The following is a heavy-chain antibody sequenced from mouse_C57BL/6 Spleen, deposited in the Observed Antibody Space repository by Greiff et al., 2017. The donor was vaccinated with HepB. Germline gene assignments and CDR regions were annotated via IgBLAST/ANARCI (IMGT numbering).Heavy chain of an antibody. Sequence: QVQLQQPGAELVRPGSSVKLSCKASGYTFTSYWMHWVKQRPIQGLEWIGNIDPSDSETHYNQKFKDKATLTVDKSSSTAYMQLSSLTSEDSAVYYCARVVTTVYFDYWGQGTTLTVSS. J-gene: IGHJ2*01. D-gene: IGHD2-2*01. CDR3: ARVVTTVYFDY. CDR2: IDPSDSET. V-gene: IGHV1-52*01. CDR1: GYTFTSYW.